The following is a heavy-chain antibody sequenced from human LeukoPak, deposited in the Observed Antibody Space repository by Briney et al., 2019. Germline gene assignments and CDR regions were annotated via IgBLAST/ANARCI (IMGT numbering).Heavy chain of an antibody. Sequence: PSETLSLTCTVSGRSITSDDYYRTWIRQPPGKGLEWIGYLSYTGGTHYSPSLKSRVTISVDTTKNQFSLNLTSVTAADTAVFFCAIIAASGARTADYWGQGTLVTVSS. V-gene: IGHV4-30-4*01. CDR1: GRSITSDDYY. D-gene: IGHD6-13*01. CDR3: AIIAASGARTADY. CDR2: LSYTGGT. J-gene: IGHJ4*02.